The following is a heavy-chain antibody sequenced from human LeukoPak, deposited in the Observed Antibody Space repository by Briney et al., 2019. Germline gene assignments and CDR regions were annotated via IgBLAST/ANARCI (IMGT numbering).Heavy chain of an antibody. D-gene: IGHD6-13*01. Sequence: PGGSLRLSCAASGFTFSSYGMHWVRQAPGKGLEWVAVISYDGSNKYYADSVKGRFTISRDNSKNTLYLQMNSLRAEDTDVYYCAKRRSYSSSWYWIDYWGQGTLVTVSS. V-gene: IGHV3-30*18. CDR1: GFTFSSYG. CDR2: ISYDGSNK. CDR3: AKRRSYSSSWYWIDY. J-gene: IGHJ4*02.